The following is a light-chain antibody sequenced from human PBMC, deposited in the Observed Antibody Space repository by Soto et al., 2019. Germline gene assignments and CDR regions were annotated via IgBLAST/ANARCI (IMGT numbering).Light chain of an antibody. CDR1: QSVSSSH. J-gene: IGKJ1*01. V-gene: IGKV3-20*01. CDR3: QQYGSSRTWT. CDR2: SAS. Sequence: EIVLTQSPGTLSLSPGERATLSCRASQSVSSSHLAWYQQKPGQAPRLLIYSASSRATGIPDRFSGSGSGTDFTLTISRLEPEDFAVYYCQQYGSSRTWTFGQGTKVEIK.